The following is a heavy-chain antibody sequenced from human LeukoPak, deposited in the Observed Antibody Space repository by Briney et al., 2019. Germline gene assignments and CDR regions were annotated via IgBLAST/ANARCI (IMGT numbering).Heavy chain of an antibody. D-gene: IGHD6-19*01. CDR3: ARDFGTTGWHTFDY. J-gene: IGHJ4*02. CDR1: GDSVSSKNGA. V-gene: IGHV6-1*01. CDR2: TYYRSKWYN. Sequence: SQTLSLTCVVSGDSVSSKNGAWNWIRQSPSRGLEWLGRTYYRSKWYNDYAESMEGRMTISQDTSKNQYSLHLNSVTPDGTAAYYCARDFGTTGWHTFDYWGQGTLVTVSS.